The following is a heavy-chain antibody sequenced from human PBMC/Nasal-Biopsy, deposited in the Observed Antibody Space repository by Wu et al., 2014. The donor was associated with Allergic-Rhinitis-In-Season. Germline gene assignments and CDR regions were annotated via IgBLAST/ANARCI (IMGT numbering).Heavy chain of an antibody. CDR1: GASISAYY. V-gene: IGHV4-4*07. Sequence: TLSLTCTVSGASISAYYWTWIRHARGKGLEWIGRIHASGKTHYNPSLKSRVTMSVDTSKKQFSLKLTSLTAADTAVYYCAHQGSYWFDPWGPGNPGHRLL. J-gene: IGHJ5*02. D-gene: IGHD2-15*01. CDR2: IHASGKT. CDR3: AHQGSYWFDP.